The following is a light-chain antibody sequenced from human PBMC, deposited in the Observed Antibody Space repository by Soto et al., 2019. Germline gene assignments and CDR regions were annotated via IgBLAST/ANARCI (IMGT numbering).Light chain of an antibody. CDR3: QRYGSSPWT. Sequence: EIVLTQSPGTLSLSPGERATLSCRASQSVSSSYLAWYRQKPGQAPRPLIYGASSRAIGIPDRFSGSGSGTDFTLTISRLEPEDFAVYYCQRYGSSPWTFGQGTKVDIK. V-gene: IGKV3-20*01. J-gene: IGKJ1*01. CDR1: QSVSSSY. CDR2: GAS.